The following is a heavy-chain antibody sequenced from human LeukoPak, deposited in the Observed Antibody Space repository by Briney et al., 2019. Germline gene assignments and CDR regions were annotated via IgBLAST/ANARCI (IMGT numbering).Heavy chain of an antibody. J-gene: IGHJ4*02. CDR1: GFTFSSYW. CDR2: INSDGSST. CDR3: ARLRYFDWYFDY. Sequence: GGSLRLSCAASGFTFSSYWMHWVRQAPGKGLVWVSRINSDGSSTSYADSVKGRFTISRDNAKNTLYLQMNSLRAEDTAVYYCARLRYFDWYFDYWGQGTLVTVSS. V-gene: IGHV3-74*01. D-gene: IGHD3-9*01.